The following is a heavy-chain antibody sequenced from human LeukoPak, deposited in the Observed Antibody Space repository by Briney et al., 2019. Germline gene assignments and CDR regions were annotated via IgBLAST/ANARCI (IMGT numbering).Heavy chain of an antibody. CDR3: AKLMAGYSSSWYGDYYYYGMDV. V-gene: IGHV3-23*01. CDR1: GSTFSSYA. Sequence: GGSLRLSCAASGSTFSSYAMSWVRQAPGKGLEWVSAISGSGGSTYYADSVKGRFTISRDNSKNTLYLQMNSLRAEDTAVYYCAKLMAGYSSSWYGDYYYYGMDVWGQGTTVTVSS. J-gene: IGHJ6*02. CDR2: ISGSGGST. D-gene: IGHD6-13*01.